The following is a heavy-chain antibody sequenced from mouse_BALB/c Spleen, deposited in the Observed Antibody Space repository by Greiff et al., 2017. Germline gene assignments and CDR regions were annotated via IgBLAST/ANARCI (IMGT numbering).Heavy chain of an antibody. CDR1: GFSLTGYG. D-gene: IGHD2-10*02. J-gene: IGHJ4*01. CDR3: ARDRYGNYGGYYAMDY. V-gene: IGHV2-6-7*01. Sequence: QVQLKESGPGLVAPSQSLSITCTVSGFSLTGYGVNWVRQPPGKGLEWLGMIWGDGSTDYNSALKSRLSISKDNSKSQVFLKMNSLQTDDTARYYCARDRYGNYGGYYAMDYWGQGTSVTVSS. CDR2: IWGDGST.